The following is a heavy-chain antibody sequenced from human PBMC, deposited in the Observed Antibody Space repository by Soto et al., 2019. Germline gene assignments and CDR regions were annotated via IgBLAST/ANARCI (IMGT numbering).Heavy chain of an antibody. J-gene: IGHJ6*02. CDR2: ITWNSDNI. CDR1: GFTFDDYG. CDR3: AKDRWARDGIDV. V-gene: IGHV3-9*01. Sequence: RLSCVASGFTFDDYGMHWVRQRPGKGLEWVSGITWNSDNIGYADSVKGRFTISRDNAKNSLYLQMNSLRSEDTALYYCAKDRWARDGIDVWGQGTTVTVSS.